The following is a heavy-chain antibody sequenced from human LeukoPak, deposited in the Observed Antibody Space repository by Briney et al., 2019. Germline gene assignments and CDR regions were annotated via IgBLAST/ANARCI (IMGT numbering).Heavy chain of an antibody. V-gene: IGHV1-18*01. CDR3: ARDRPNSSGRRIKNYYYYGMDV. CDR1: GYTFTSYG. J-gene: IGHJ6*02. D-gene: IGHD6-19*01. CDR2: ISAYNGNT. Sequence: GASVTVSCKASGYTFTSYGISWVRQAPGQGLEWMGWISAYNGNTNYAQKLQGRVTMTTDTSTSTAYMELRSLRSDDTAVYYCARDRPNSSGRRIKNYYYYGMDVWGQGTTVTVSS.